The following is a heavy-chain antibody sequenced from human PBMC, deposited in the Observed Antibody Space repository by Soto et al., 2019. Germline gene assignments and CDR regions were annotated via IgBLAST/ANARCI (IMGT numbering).Heavy chain of an antibody. CDR3: ATHFSLRYFYYFDY. J-gene: IGHJ4*02. D-gene: IGHD3-9*01. CDR2: ISGSGGST. CDR1: GFTFSSYA. Sequence: EVQLLESGGGLVQPGGSLRLSCAASGFTFSSYAMSWVRQAPGKGLEWVSAISGSGGSTYYADSVKGRFTISRDNSKNTLYLQMNSLRSEDTAVYYCATHFSLRYFYYFDYWGQGILVTVSS. V-gene: IGHV3-23*01.